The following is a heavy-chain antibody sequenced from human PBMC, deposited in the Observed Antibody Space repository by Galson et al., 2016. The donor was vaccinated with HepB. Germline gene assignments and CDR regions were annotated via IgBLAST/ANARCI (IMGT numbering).Heavy chain of an antibody. CDR1: GFMFTNYG. CDR2: IWHDGSNE. Sequence: SLRLSCAASGFMFTNYGMHWVRQAPGKGLEWVAVIWHDGSNEKYAESMKGRFTISRDNSRNTLYLEMNSLRVEDTAIYYCVRSAGYYYFDHWGRGALVTVSP. V-gene: IGHV3-33*01. D-gene: IGHD1-26*01. J-gene: IGHJ4*01. CDR3: VRSAGYYYFDH.